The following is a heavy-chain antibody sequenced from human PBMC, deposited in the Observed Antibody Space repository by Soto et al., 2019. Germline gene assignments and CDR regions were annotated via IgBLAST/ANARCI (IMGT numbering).Heavy chain of an antibody. V-gene: IGHV2-5*02. CDR1: GFSLSTEGVA. Sequence: SGPTLVNPTQPLTLTCSFSGFSLSTEGVAVGWIRKSPGKALEWLSVIYWDDDQRSSKSLRSRLTIAKDISKNQVVLTLTNVEPLDTGMYYCAHRDRASGGLFDYWGQGILVTVSS. CDR3: AHRDRASGGLFDY. D-gene: IGHD3-10*01. J-gene: IGHJ4*02. CDR2: IYWDDDQ.